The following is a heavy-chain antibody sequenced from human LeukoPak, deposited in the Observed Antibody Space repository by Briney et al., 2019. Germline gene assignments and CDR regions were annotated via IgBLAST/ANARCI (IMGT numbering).Heavy chain of an antibody. CDR3: ARGEYTYGSSDY. CDR1: GGSISSSSYY. CDR2: IYYSGST. D-gene: IGHD5-18*01. Sequence: SETLSLTCTVSGGSISSSSYYWGWIRQPPGKGLEWIGSIYYSGSTNYNPSLKSRVTISVDTSKNQFSLKLSSVTAADTALYYCARGEYTYGSSDYWGQGILVTVSS. J-gene: IGHJ4*02. V-gene: IGHV4-39*07.